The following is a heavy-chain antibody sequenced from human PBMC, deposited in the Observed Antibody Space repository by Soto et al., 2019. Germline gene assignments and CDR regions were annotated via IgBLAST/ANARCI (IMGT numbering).Heavy chain of an antibody. CDR3: AHRLIPHAAAMVAKGMNWFDP. Sequence: QITLKESGPTLVKPTQTLTLTCTFSGFSLSTSGVGVGWIRQPPGKALEWLALIYWDDDKRYSPSLKSRLTITKDTSKNQVVLTMTNMDPVDTATYYCAHRLIPHAAAMVAKGMNWFDPWGQGTLVTVSS. CDR1: GFSLSTSGVG. CDR2: IYWDDDK. D-gene: IGHD5-18*01. V-gene: IGHV2-5*02. J-gene: IGHJ5*02.